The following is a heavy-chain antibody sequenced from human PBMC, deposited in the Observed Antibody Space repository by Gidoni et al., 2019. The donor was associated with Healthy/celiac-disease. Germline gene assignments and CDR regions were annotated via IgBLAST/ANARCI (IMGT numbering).Heavy chain of an antibody. J-gene: IGHJ4*02. CDR2: IIPIFGTA. D-gene: IGHD6-19*01. Sequence: QVQLVQSGAEVKKPGSSVKVSCKASGGTFSSYAISWVRQAPGQGLEWMGGIIPIFGTANYAQKFQGRVTITADKSTSTAYMELSSLRSEDTAVYYCAGCLRGGSSGWYDAEFDYWGQGTLVTVSS. CDR3: AGCLRGGSSGWYDAEFDY. CDR1: GGTFSSYA. V-gene: IGHV1-69*06.